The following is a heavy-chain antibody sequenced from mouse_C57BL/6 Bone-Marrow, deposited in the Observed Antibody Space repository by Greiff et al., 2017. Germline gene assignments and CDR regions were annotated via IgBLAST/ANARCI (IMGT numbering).Heavy chain of an antibody. J-gene: IGHJ2*01. D-gene: IGHD1-1*01. CDR1: GFNIKDDY. CDR3: TTAVHYFDY. V-gene: IGHV14-4*01. Sequence: VQLKESGAELVRPGASVKLSCTASGFNIKDDYMHWVKQRPEQGLEWIEGIDPENGDTEYASKFQGQATITADTSSNTAYLKLSGLTSEDTAFYYCTTAVHYFDYWGQGTTLTVSA. CDR2: IDPENGDT.